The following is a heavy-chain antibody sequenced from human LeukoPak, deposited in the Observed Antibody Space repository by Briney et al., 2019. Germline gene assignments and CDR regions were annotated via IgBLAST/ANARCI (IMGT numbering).Heavy chain of an antibody. CDR1: GGSISSYY. D-gene: IGHD3-9*01. Sequence: SETLSLTCTVSGGSISSYYWSWTRQPPGKGLEWIGYIYYSGSTNYNPSLKSRVTISVDTSKNQFSLKLSSVTAADTAVYYCARGYFDWLTQFDYWGQGTLVTVSS. CDR3: ARGYFDWLTQFDY. J-gene: IGHJ4*02. V-gene: IGHV4-59*01. CDR2: IYYSGST.